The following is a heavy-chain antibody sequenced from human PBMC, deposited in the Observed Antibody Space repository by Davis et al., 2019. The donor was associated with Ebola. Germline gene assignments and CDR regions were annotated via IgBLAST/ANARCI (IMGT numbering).Heavy chain of an antibody. CDR3: ARDSDDYSFDY. V-gene: IGHV3-30*02. CDR1: GFTFNIFD. CDR2: VRSHGSDD. J-gene: IGHJ4*02. Sequence: PGRSLRLSCAAFGFTFNIFDMHWVRQAPGRGLEWVAFVRSHGSDDHYADSVKGRFTISRDNSKNTLYLQMNSLRPEDTAVYYCARDSDDYSFDYWGQGTLVTVSS. D-gene: IGHD4-11*01.